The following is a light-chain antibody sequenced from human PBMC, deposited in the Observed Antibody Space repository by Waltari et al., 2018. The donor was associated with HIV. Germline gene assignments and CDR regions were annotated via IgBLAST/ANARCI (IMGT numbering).Light chain of an antibody. J-gene: IGLJ3*02. CDR3: SSFTSQGSLM. V-gene: IGLV2-14*03. CDR2: EVS. CDR1: GPAVDFYKF. Sequence: QSPLYQPASVSGSPGQSITISCTAVGPAVDFYKFVSWYRQHPGKAPQLIIYEVSGRPSGVSSRFSGSRSGVTASLTISGLQAEDEADYFCSSFTSQGSLMFGGGTKLTVL.